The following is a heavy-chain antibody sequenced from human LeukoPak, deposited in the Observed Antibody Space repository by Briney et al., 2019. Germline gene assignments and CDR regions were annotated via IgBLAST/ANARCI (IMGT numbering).Heavy chain of an antibody. D-gene: IGHD2-15*01. CDR2: ISSSSSTI. J-gene: IGHJ3*02. CDR3: AKVTFVVVVDDAFDI. V-gene: IGHV3-48*01. Sequence: GGSLRLSCAASGFTFSSYSMNWVRQAPGKGLEWVSYISSSSSTIYYADSVKGRFTISRDNAKNSLYLQMNSLRAEDTAVYYCAKVTFVVVVDDAFDIWGQGTMVTVSS. CDR1: GFTFSSYS.